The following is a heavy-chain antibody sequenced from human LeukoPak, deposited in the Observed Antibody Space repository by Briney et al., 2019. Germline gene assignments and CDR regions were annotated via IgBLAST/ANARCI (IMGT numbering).Heavy chain of an antibody. CDR3: PKDLTYESSGSVIDN. CDR1: GFIFEDYT. D-gene: IGHD3-22*01. CDR2: VNWHGTT. J-gene: IGHJ4*02. Sequence: TGGSLRLSCAASGFIFEDYTMHWVRQVPGKTLEWVSLVNWHGTTYYADSLKGRFTISRDNSKNSLYLQMDSLRIEDTAFYYCPKDLTYESSGSVIDNWGLGTLVTVSS. V-gene: IGHV3-43*01.